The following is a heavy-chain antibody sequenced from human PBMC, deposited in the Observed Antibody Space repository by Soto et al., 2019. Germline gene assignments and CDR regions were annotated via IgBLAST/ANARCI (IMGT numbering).Heavy chain of an antibody. CDR2: IYWDYDK. CDR3: ANKRGCGAGMDV. Sequence: QITLKESGPTLVKPTQPLTLTCTLSGFSVSTRGVGVAWIRQPPGKALEWLALIYWDYDKRSSPFLQSRVPIXKXXSKNHVVLTMTNMDPVDTATYYCANKRGCGAGMDVWGQGTTVTVSS. J-gene: IGHJ6*02. CDR1: GFSVSTRGVG. V-gene: IGHV2-5*02. D-gene: IGHD2-21*01.